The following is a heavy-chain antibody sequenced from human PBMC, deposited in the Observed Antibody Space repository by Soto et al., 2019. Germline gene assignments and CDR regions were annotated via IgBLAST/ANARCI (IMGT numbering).Heavy chain of an antibody. Sequence: GESLKISCVASGFASSSYGIHWVRQAPGKGLEWVAVISSDGNTQYYANYVKGRFTISRDNSKNTLYLQMDSLRPEDTAVYYCAKEIAAAGDLDYWGHGTLVTVSS. CDR2: ISSDGNTQ. V-gene: IGHV3-30*18. D-gene: IGHD6-25*01. CDR1: GFASSSYG. CDR3: AKEIAAAGDLDY. J-gene: IGHJ4*01.